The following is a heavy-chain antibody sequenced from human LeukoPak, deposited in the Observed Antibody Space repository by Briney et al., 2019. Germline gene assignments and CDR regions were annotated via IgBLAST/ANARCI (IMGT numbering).Heavy chain of an antibody. Sequence: GASVKVSCKASGYTFTGYYMHWVRQAPGQGLEWMGRINPNSGGTNYAQKFQGRVTMTRDTSISTAYMELSRLRSDDTAVYYCARVRVTGNYYYYGMDVWGQGTTVTVSS. CDR3: ARVRVTGNYYYYGMDV. J-gene: IGHJ6*02. D-gene: IGHD5-18*01. CDR2: INPNSGGT. V-gene: IGHV1-2*06. CDR1: GYTFTGYY.